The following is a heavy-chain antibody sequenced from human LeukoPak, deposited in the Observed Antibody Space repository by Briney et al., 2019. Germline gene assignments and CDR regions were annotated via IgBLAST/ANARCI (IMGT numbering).Heavy chain of an antibody. V-gene: IGHV3-53*01. J-gene: IGHJ6*03. CDR1: GFTVSSNY. CDR3: ASALPIVGATSAYYYYMDV. D-gene: IGHD1-26*01. Sequence: GGSLRLSCAASGFTVSSNYMSWVRQAPGKGLEWVSVIYSGGSTYYADSVKGRFTISRDNSKNTLYLQMNSLRAEDTAVYYCASALPIVGATSAYYYYMDVWGKGTTVTVSS. CDR2: IYSGGST.